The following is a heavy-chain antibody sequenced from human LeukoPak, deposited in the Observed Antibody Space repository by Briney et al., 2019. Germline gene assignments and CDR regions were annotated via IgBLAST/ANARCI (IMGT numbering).Heavy chain of an antibody. CDR2: INPNSGGT. D-gene: IGHD6-19*01. V-gene: IGHV1-2*02. Sequence: ASVKVSCKASGYTFTGYYMHWVRQAPGQGLEWMGWINPNSGGTNYAQRFQGRVTMTRDTSISTAYMELSRLRSDDTAVYYCARVWAVAGTGEDYWGQGTLVSVCS. CDR3: ARVWAVAGTGEDY. CDR1: GYTFTGYY. J-gene: IGHJ4*02.